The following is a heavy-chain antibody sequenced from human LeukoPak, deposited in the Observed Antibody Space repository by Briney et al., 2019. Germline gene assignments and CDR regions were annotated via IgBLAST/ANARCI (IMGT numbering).Heavy chain of an antibody. CDR2: IYHSGST. CDR3: ARGHLYSSSWYGYYFDY. CDR1: GGSISSGGYY. V-gene: IGHV4-30-2*01. J-gene: IGHJ4*02. Sequence: SGTLSLTCTVSGGSISSGGYYWSWIRQPPGKGLEWIGYIYHSGSTYYNPSLKSRVTISVDTPKNQFSLKPSSVTAADTAVYYCARGHLYSSSWYGYYFDYWGQGTLVTVSS. D-gene: IGHD6-13*01.